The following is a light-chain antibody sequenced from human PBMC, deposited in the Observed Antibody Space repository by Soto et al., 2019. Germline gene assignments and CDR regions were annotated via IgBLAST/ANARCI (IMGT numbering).Light chain of an antibody. Sequence: EIVLTQSPGTLSLSPGERATLSCRASQSVTSYLAWYQQKPGQAPRLLIYGASSRATGIPDRFSGSGSGTDLTLTISRLEPEDFAVYYCQQYGTSPITFGQGTRLAIK. V-gene: IGKV3-20*01. CDR1: QSVTSY. CDR2: GAS. CDR3: QQYGTSPIT. J-gene: IGKJ5*01.